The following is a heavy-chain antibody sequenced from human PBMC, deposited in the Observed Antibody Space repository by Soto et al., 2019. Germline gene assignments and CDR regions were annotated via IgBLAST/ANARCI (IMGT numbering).Heavy chain of an antibody. V-gene: IGHV5-51*01. J-gene: IGHJ6*02. CDR1: GYSFTSYW. CDR2: IYPGDSDT. Sequence: LGESLKISCKGSGYSFTSYWIGWVRQMPGKGLEWMGIIYPGDSDTRYSPSFQGQVTISADKSISTAYLQWSSLKASDTAMYYCARQGLWSGYYHTYYYGMDVWGQGTTVTVSS. CDR3: ARQGLWSGYYHTYYYGMDV. D-gene: IGHD3-3*01.